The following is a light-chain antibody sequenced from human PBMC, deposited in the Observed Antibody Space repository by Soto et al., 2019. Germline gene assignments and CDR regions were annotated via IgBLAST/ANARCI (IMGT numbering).Light chain of an antibody. Sequence: DIQMTKSPSSLSASVGDRVTITCRASQSISSYLNWYQQKPGKAPKLLIYAASSLQSGVPSRFSGGRSGTDFTLTISSQQPEDFATYYCQQSYSTPITFGQGTRLEI. J-gene: IGKJ5*01. V-gene: IGKV1-39*01. CDR2: AAS. CDR3: QQSYSTPIT. CDR1: QSISSY.